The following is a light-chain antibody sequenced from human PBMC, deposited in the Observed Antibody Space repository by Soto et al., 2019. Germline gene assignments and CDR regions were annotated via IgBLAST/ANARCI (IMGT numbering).Light chain of an antibody. J-gene: IGLJ2*01. CDR2: KNN. CDR3: ASWDESLSGVV. Sequence: QSVLIQPPSTSGTPGQRVTISCSGTSSNIGNNYVYWYQQLPGTAPKLLIYKNNERPSGVPDRFSRSKSGPAASLAVSGPRSGDVVHYDCASWDESLSGVVFGGGTQLTVL. CDR1: SSNIGNNY. V-gene: IGLV1-47*01.